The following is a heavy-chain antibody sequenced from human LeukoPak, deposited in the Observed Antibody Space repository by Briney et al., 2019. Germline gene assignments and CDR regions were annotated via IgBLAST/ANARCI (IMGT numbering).Heavy chain of an antibody. CDR1: GFTFSDYY. CDR3: ARVGSSGSYPKGVYFDY. Sequence: GGSLRLSCAASGFTFSDYYMSWIRQAPGKGLEWVSYISSSSSYTTYADSVKGRFTISRDNAKNSLYLQMNSLRAEDTAVYYCARVGSSGSYPKGVYFDYWGQGTLVTVSS. CDR2: ISSSSSYT. V-gene: IGHV3-11*05. J-gene: IGHJ4*02. D-gene: IGHD1-26*01.